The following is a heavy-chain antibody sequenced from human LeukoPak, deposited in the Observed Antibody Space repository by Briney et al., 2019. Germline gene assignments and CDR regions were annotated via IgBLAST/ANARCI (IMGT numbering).Heavy chain of an antibody. CDR3: AREGGGYNFDYFDY. Sequence: PGGSLRLSCAASGFTVSSNYMSWVRQAPGKGLEWVSVIYSGGSTYYADSVKGRFTISRDNSKNTLYLQMNSLRAEDTAVYYCAREGGGYNFDYFDYWGQGTLVTVSS. D-gene: IGHD5-12*01. J-gene: IGHJ4*02. CDR2: IYSGGST. V-gene: IGHV3-66*02. CDR1: GFTVSSNY.